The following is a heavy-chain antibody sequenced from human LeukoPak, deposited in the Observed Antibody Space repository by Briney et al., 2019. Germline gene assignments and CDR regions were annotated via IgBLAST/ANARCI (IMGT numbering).Heavy chain of an antibody. Sequence: PGGSLRLSCAASGFTFNNYAMSWIRQAPGKGLEWVSYISSSGTSIHYADSVKGRFIISKDNAKSSLYLQMNSLRAEDTAVYYCARLGYSSGWGKDYWGQGTLVTVSS. V-gene: IGHV3-11*04. CDR1: GFTFNNYA. J-gene: IGHJ4*02. D-gene: IGHD6-19*01. CDR3: ARLGYSSGWGKDY. CDR2: ISSSGTSI.